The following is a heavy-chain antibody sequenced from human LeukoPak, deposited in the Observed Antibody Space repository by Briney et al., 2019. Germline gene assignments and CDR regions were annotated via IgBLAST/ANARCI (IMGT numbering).Heavy chain of an antibody. CDR1: GYTFTSYD. CDR3: ARVRNTFGGVIVDAFDI. D-gene: IGHD3-16*02. J-gene: IGHJ3*02. CDR2: MNPNSGNT. Sequence: ASVKVSCKASGYTFTSYDINWVRQATGQGLEWMGWMNPNSGNTGYAQKFQGRVTMTRNTSISTAYMELSSLRSEDTAVYYCARVRNTFGGVIVDAFDIWGQGTLVTVSS. V-gene: IGHV1-8*01.